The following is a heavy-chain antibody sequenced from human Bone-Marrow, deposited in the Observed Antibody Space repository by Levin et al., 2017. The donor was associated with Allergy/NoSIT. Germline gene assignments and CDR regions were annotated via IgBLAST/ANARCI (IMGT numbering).Heavy chain of an antibody. J-gene: IGHJ4*02. CDR3: AKERDSSTWVFFRSVDS. CDR1: GFSFDDYA. Sequence: GGSLRLSCAASGFSFDDYAMHWVRQVPGKGLEWVAGINWSSSTAGYADSVRGRLTISRDNAKRSLYLQMNSLRPEDTALYYCAKERDSSTWVFFRSVDSWGQGTLVTVSP. CDR2: INWSSSTA. D-gene: IGHD5-24*01. V-gene: IGHV3-9*01.